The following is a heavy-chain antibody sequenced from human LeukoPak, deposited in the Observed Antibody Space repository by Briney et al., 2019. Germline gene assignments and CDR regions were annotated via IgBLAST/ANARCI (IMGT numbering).Heavy chain of an antibody. CDR2: IYSSVST. CDR3: ARQRCSGNTCYRVDQLYYMDV. CDR1: GDSINDHY. J-gene: IGHJ6*03. D-gene: IGHD2-15*01. Sequence: SETLSLTCTVSGDSINDHYWSWIRQPPGEGLEWIGYIYSSVSTNYNPSLKIRVTISIDTSKSQFSLKLTSVTAADTGVYYCARQRCSGNTCYRVDQLYYMDVWGKGTTVTVSS. V-gene: IGHV4-4*09.